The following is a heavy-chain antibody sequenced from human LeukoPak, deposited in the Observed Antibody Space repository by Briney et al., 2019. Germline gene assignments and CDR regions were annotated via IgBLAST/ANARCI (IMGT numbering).Heavy chain of an antibody. V-gene: IGHV4-39*07. CDR3: ARVAYYSDRSAFAFFDY. J-gene: IGHJ4*02. D-gene: IGHD3-22*01. CDR2: IYYSGST. CDR1: GGSISSSSYY. Sequence: SETLSLTCTVSGGSISSSSYYWGWIRQPPGKGLEWIGSIYYSGSTNYNPSLKSRVTISVDKSKNQFSLKLTSVTAADTAVYYCARVAYYSDRSAFAFFDYWGRGTLVTVSS.